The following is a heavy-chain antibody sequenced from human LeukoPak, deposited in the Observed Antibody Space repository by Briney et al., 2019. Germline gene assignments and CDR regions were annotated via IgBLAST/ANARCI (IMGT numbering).Heavy chain of an antibody. Sequence: KPSETLSLTCTVSGDSISSYYWSWIRQPPGKGLEWIGYIYYSGSTNYNPSLKSRVTISVDTSKNQFSLKLSSVTAADTAVYYCARGQGATVPQVGKNWFDPWGQGTRVIVSS. J-gene: IGHJ5*02. CDR3: ARGQGATVPQVGKNWFDP. CDR1: GDSISSYY. CDR2: IYYSGST. V-gene: IGHV4-59*01. D-gene: IGHD1-26*01.